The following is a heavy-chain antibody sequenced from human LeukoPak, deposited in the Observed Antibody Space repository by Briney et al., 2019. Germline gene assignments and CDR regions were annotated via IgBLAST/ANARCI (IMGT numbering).Heavy chain of an antibody. CDR1: GYSFTSYW. Sequence: GESLRISCKGSGYSFTSYWISWVRQMPGKGLEWMGRIDPSDSYTNYSPSFQGHVTISADKSISTAYLQWSSLKASDTARYYCARHGYYYGSGSSWFDPWGQGTLVTVSS. CDR3: ARHGYYYGSGSSWFDP. V-gene: IGHV5-10-1*01. D-gene: IGHD3-10*01. CDR2: IDPSDSYT. J-gene: IGHJ5*02.